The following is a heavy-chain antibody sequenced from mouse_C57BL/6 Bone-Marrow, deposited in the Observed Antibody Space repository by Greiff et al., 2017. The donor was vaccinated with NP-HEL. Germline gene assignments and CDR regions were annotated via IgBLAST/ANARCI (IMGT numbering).Heavy chain of an antibody. V-gene: IGHV1-55*01. J-gene: IGHJ1*03. CDR3: ARRGWLIRLYWDFDV. Sequence: QVQLLQPGAELVKPGASVKLSCKASGYTFTSYWITWVKQRPGQGLEWIGDIYPGSGSTTYNEKFKSKATLTVDTSSSTDYMQLSSLTSEDSAVYYCARRGWLIRLYWDFDVWGTGTTVTVSS. CDR1: GYTFTSYW. CDR2: IYPGSGST. D-gene: IGHD2-3*01.